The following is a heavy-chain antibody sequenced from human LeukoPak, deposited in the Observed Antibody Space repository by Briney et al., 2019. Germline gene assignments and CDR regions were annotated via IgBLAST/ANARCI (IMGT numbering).Heavy chain of an antibody. J-gene: IGHJ6*04. V-gene: IGHV5-51*01. CDR3: ARLLGYCSSTSCLYGMDV. D-gene: IGHD2-2*01. Sequence: PGESLKISCKGSGYSFTSYWIGWVRQMPGKGLEWMGIIYPADSDTRYSPSFQGQVTISVDKSISTAYLQWSSLKASDTAMYYCARLLGYCSSTSCLYGMDVWGKGTTVTVSS. CDR2: IYPADSDT. CDR1: GYSFTSYW.